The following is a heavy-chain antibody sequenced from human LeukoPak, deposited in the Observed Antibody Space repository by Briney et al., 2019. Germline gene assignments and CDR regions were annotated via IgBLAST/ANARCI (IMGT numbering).Heavy chain of an antibody. D-gene: IGHD3-22*01. Sequence: ASVKVSCKASGYTFTSYYMHWVRQAPGQGLEWMGIINPSGGSTSYAQKFQGRVTMTRDTSTSTVYMELSSLRSEDTAVYYCARDGPDYYDSSGYDYWGQGTLVTVSS. V-gene: IGHV1-46*01. J-gene: IGHJ4*02. CDR2: INPSGGST. CDR3: ARDGPDYYDSSGYDY. CDR1: GYTFTSYY.